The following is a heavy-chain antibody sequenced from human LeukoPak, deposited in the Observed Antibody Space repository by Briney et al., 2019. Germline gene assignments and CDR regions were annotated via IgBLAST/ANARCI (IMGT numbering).Heavy chain of an antibody. V-gene: IGHV4-39*01. CDR1: GGSISSSSYY. CDR3: ASSGSLTTADY. J-gene: IGHJ4*02. D-gene: IGHD4/OR15-4a*01. CDR2: IYYSGST. Sequence: SETLPLTCTVSGGSISSSSYYWGWIRQPPGKGLEWIGSIYYSGSTYYNPSLKSRVTISVDTSKNQFSLKLSSVTAADTAVYYCASSGSLTTADYWGQGTLVTVSS.